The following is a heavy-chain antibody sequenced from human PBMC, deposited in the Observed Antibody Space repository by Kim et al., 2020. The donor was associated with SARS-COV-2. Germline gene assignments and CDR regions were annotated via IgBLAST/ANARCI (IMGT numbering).Heavy chain of an antibody. V-gene: IGHV3-64D*09. CDR1: GFTFSSYA. CDR2: ISSNGGST. J-gene: IGHJ4*02. D-gene: IGHD3-16*01. Sequence: GGSLRLSCSASGFTFSSYAMHWVRQAPGKGLEYVSAISSNGGSTYYAHSVKGRFTISRDNSKNTLYLQMSSLRAEDTAVYYCVNPFGPDGFGYWGQGTLVTVSS. CDR3: VNPFGPDGFGY.